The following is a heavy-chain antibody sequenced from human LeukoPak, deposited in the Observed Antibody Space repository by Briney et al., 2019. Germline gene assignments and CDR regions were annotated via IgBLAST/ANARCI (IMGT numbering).Heavy chain of an antibody. D-gene: IGHD3-16*01. Sequence: GESLKISCKSSGYTFTGHWIAWVRQMPGKGLEWMGIINPGDSETRYSPSFQGQVTISADKSISTAYLQWSSLKASDTAVYYCARQWGLRALDYWGQGTLVTVSS. CDR3: ARQWGLRALDY. CDR2: INPGDSET. CDR1: GYTFTGHW. J-gene: IGHJ4*02. V-gene: IGHV5-51*01.